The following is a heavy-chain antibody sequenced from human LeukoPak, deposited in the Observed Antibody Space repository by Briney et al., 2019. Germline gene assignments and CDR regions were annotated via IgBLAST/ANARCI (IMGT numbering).Heavy chain of an antibody. CDR2: ISYDGSNK. J-gene: IGHJ5*02. CDR1: GFTFSSYD. CDR3: ARGRELLWFGEFDP. Sequence: PGRSLRLSCAASGFTFSSYDMHWVRQAPGKGLGWVSVISYDGSNKYYADSVKGRFTISRDNSKNTLYLQMNSLRAEDTAVYYCARGRELLWFGEFDPWGQGTLVTVSS. V-gene: IGHV3-30*03. D-gene: IGHD3-10*01.